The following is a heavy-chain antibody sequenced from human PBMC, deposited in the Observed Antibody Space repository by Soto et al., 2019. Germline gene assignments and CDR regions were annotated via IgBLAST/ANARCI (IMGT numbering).Heavy chain of an antibody. Sequence: QVQLVQSGAEVKKPGASVKVSCQASGYTFTSYAMHWVRQAPGQRPEWMGWINAGNGNTKYSQKFQGRVAITRDTSAREDDVERRSLRSEDKAVYFWERVFRFGGVIGRGSFYIWGEGKMVAVAS. J-gene: IGHJ3*02. CDR3: ERVFRFGGVIGRGSFYI. CDR2: INAGNGNT. D-gene: IGHD3-16*02. V-gene: IGHV1-3*01. CDR1: GYTFTSYA.